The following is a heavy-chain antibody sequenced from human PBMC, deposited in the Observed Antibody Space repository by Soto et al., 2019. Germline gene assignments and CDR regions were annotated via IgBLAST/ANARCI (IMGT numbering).Heavy chain of an antibody. Sequence: QITLKESGPALVKPTQTLTLTCTVSGFSVSSTGVGVGWIRQTPGKALEWLALIYWDEDKRYSPSLKNRLTITRDTSKNQVVLRMTNVDPVDTATYYYAHRRPDGVEHYFDIWGQGTLVTVSS. CDR2: IYWDEDK. CDR3: AHRRPDGVEHYFDI. J-gene: IGHJ4*02. V-gene: IGHV2-5*02. D-gene: IGHD3-3*01. CDR1: GFSVSSTGVG.